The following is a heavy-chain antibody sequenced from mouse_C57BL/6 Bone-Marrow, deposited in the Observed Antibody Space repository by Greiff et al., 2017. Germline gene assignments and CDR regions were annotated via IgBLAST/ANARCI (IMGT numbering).Heavy chain of an antibody. V-gene: IGHV14-4*01. Sequence: EVQLQQSGAELVRPGASVKLSCTASGFNIKDDYIHWVKQRPEQGLEWIGWIDPEIGDTEYSSKFQGKATITSDTSSNTAYLQLSSLTSADTAVYYCSSFDGSYFDFWGQGTPLTVAS. D-gene: IGHD2-3*01. CDR1: GFNIKDDY. CDR2: IDPEIGDT. J-gene: IGHJ2*01. CDR3: SSFDGSYFDF.